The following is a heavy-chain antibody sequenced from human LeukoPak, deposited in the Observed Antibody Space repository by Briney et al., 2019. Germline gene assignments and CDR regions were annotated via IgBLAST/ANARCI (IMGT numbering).Heavy chain of an antibody. Sequence: GGSLRLSCAASGFTFSSYSMNWVRQAPGKGLEWVAVIWYDGSNKYYADSVKGRFTISRDNSKNTLYLQMNSLRAEDTAVYYCARDANYDILTGYSNYFDYWGQGTLVTVSS. CDR1: GFTFSSYS. CDR2: IWYDGSNK. V-gene: IGHV3-33*08. D-gene: IGHD3-9*01. J-gene: IGHJ4*02. CDR3: ARDANYDILTGYSNYFDY.